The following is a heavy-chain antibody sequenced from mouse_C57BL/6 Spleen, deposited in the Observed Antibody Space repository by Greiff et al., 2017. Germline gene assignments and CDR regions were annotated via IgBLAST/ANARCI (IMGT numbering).Heavy chain of an antibody. CDR3: ARRGVTTAPYFDY. D-gene: IGHD1-2*01. CDR1: GYAFSSSW. CDR2: IYPGDGDT. Sequence: VQLQQSGPELVKPGASVKISCKASGYAFSSSWMNWVKQRPGKGLEWIGRIYPGDGDTNYNGKFKGKATLTADKSSSTAYMQLSSLTSEDSAVYFGARRGVTTAPYFDYWGQGTTLTVSS. J-gene: IGHJ2*01. V-gene: IGHV1-82*01.